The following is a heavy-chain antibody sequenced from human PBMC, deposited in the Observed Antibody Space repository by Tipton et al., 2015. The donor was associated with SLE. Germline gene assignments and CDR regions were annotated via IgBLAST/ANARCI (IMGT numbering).Heavy chain of an antibody. J-gene: IGHJ4*02. Sequence: LSLTCTVSGGSISSGGYYWSWIRQHPGKGLEWIGYIYYSGSTYYSPSLQSRITISLDPSNNYFSLNVSSVTAADTALYYCARLEGSSWSLYYLDYWGRGKLVTVSS. CDR3: ARLEGSSWSLYYLDY. D-gene: IGHD6-13*01. V-gene: IGHV4-31*03. CDR1: GGSISSGGYY. CDR2: IYYSGST.